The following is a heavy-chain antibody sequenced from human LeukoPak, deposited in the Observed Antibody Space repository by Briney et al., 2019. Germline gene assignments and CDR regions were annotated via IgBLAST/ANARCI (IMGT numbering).Heavy chain of an antibody. CDR1: GFTFDDYA. Sequence: GRSLRLSCAASGFTFDDYAMHWVRQAPGKGLEWVSRIKSDGSRTDYADSVKGRFTISRDNAKNTLYLQMNSLRAEDTAVYYCARELPFDYWGQGTLVTVSS. CDR3: ARELPFDY. J-gene: IGHJ4*02. CDR2: IKSDGSRT. V-gene: IGHV3-74*01.